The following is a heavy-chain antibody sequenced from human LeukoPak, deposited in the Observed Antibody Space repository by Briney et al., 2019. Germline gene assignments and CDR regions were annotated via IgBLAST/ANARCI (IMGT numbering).Heavy chain of an antibody. CDR3: AGARLLDY. J-gene: IGHJ4*02. Sequence: GGSLRLSCAASGFTFRSYDMHWVRHATGKGLEWVSTIGSAGDTYYSGSVKGRFTISRENAKNSLYLQMNSLRAGDTAVYYCAGARLLDYWGQGTLVTVSS. CDR2: IGSAGDT. CDR1: GFTFRSYD. D-gene: IGHD3-22*01. V-gene: IGHV3-13*01.